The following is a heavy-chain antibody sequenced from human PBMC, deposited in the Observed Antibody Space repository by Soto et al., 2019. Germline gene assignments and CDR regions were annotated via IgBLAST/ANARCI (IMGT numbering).Heavy chain of an antibody. J-gene: IGHJ4*02. CDR2: IYYSGST. D-gene: IGHD3-9*01. Sequence: SETRSLTFTASGGSISSYYWSWSRQPPGKGLAWIGTIYYSGSTNYNPSLKSRVTISVDTSKNQFSLKLSSVTAADTAVYYCARQSYYDILTGYSTFDYWGQGTLVTVSS. V-gene: IGHV4-59*08. CDR1: GGSISSYY. CDR3: ARQSYYDILTGYSTFDY.